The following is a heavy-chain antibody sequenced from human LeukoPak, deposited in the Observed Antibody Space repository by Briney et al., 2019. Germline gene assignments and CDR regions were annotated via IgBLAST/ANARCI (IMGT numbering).Heavy chain of an antibody. CDR1: GYTFTGYY. CDR3: ARRVAGASGGFFDY. D-gene: IGHD1-26*01. Sequence: ASVRVSCKASGYTFTGYYMHWVRQAPGQGLEWMGRINPNSGGTNYAQKFQGRVTMTRDTSISTAYMELSRLRSDDTAVYYCARRVAGASGGFFDYWGQGTLVTVSS. CDR2: INPNSGGT. J-gene: IGHJ4*02. V-gene: IGHV1-2*06.